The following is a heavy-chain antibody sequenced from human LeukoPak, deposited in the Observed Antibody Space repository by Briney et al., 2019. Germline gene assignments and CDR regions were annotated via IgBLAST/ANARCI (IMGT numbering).Heavy chain of an antibody. D-gene: IGHD6-13*01. Sequence: SETLSLTCTVSGGSISSSSYYWGWIRQPPGKGLEWIGSIYYSGSTNYNPSLKSRVTISVDTSKNQFSLKLSSVTAADTAVYYCARGSWYVDYWGQGTLVTVSS. CDR2: IYYSGST. CDR1: GGSISSSSYY. J-gene: IGHJ4*02. CDR3: ARGSWYVDY. V-gene: IGHV4-39*07.